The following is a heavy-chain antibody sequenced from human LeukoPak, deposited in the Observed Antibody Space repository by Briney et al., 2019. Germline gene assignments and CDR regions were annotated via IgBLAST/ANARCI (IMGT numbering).Heavy chain of an antibody. J-gene: IGHJ6*03. Sequence: GGSLRLSCAASGFTFSSYSMNWVRQAPGKGLEWVSYISSSSSTIYYADSVKGRFTISRDNAKNSLYLQMNSLRAEDTAVYYCARYCSGGSCYTPPMDVWGKGTTVTVSS. CDR1: GFTFSSYS. V-gene: IGHV3-48*01. CDR3: ARYCSGGSCYTPPMDV. CDR2: ISSSSSTI. D-gene: IGHD2-15*01.